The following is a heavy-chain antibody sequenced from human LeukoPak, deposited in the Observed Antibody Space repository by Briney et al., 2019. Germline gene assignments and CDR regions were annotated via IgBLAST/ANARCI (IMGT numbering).Heavy chain of an antibody. CDR3: ARAPSEKGAKGLYFDY. CDR1: GFTFSDYY. D-gene: IGHD1-26*01. CDR2: ISSSGSTI. Sequence: GGSLRLSCAASGFTFSDYYMSWIRQAPGKGLEWVSYISSSGSTIYYADSVKGRFTISRDNAKSSLYLQMNSLRAEDTAVYYCARAPSEKGAKGLYFDYWGQGTLVTVSS. V-gene: IGHV3-11*04. J-gene: IGHJ4*02.